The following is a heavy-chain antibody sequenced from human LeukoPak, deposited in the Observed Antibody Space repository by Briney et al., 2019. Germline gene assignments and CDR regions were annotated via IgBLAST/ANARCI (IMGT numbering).Heavy chain of an antibody. CDR3: ARGLRGYSYVTEVYYFDY. Sequence: GASVTVSCKASGYTFTVYYMHWVRQAPGQGLARMGWINPNSGGTNYAQKFQGRVTMTRDTSISTAYMELSRLRSDDTAVYYCARGLRGYSYVTEVYYFDYWGQGTLVTVSS. CDR1: GYTFTVYY. D-gene: IGHD5-18*01. CDR2: INPNSGGT. J-gene: IGHJ4*02. V-gene: IGHV1-2*02.